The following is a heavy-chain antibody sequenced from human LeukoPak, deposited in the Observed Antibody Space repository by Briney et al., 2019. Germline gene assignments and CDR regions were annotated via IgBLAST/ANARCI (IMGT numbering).Heavy chain of an antibody. CDR2: IYTSGST. CDR3: AREMATQVYFDY. Sequence: SETLSLTCTVSDGSISSGSYYWSWIRQPAGKGLEWIGRIYTSGSTNYNPSLKSRVTISVDTSKNQFSLKLSSVTAADTAVYYCAREMATQVYFDYWGQGTLVTVSS. J-gene: IGHJ4*02. CDR1: DGSISSGSYY. V-gene: IGHV4-61*02. D-gene: IGHD5-24*01.